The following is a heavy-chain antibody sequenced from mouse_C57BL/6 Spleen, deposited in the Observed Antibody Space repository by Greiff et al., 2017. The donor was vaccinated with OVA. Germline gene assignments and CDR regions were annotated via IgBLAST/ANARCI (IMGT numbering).Heavy chain of an antibody. D-gene: IGHD1-1*01. CDR2: ISGGGGNT. J-gene: IGHJ3*01. Sequence: EVKVEESGGGLVKPGGSLKLSCAASGFTFSSYTMSWVRQTPEKRLEWVATISGGGGNTYYPDSVKGRFTISRDNAKNTLYLQMSSLRSEDTALYYCARKDGLDYGSSHCAYWGQGTLVTVSA. V-gene: IGHV5-9*01. CDR3: ARKDGLDYGSSHCAY. CDR1: GFTFSSYT.